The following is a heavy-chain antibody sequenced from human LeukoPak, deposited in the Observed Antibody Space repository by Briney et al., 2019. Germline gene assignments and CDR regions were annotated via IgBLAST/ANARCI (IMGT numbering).Heavy chain of an antibody. Sequence: ASVKVSCKASGYTFTSYDINWVRQATGQGLEWMGWMNPNSGNTGYAQKFQGRVTITRDTSASTAYMELSSLKSEDMAVYYCAREGGIVRGVGIFGFDYWGQGTLVTVSS. CDR2: MNPNSGNT. V-gene: IGHV1-8*01. CDR1: GYTFTSYD. D-gene: IGHD3-10*01. CDR3: AREGGIVRGVGIFGFDY. J-gene: IGHJ4*02.